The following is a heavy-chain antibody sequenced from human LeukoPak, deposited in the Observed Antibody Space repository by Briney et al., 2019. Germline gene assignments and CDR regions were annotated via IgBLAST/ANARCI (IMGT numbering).Heavy chain of an antibody. Sequence: SQTLSLTCAISGDSVSSNSCAWNWIRQSPSRGLEWLGRTYYKSKWYNDYAVSVKGRVTINSDTSKNQFSLQLNFVTPEDTAVYYCARDGYGSGSYYPFDYWGQGTMVTVSS. V-gene: IGHV6-1*01. J-gene: IGHJ4*02. D-gene: IGHD3-10*01. CDR2: TYYKSKWYN. CDR1: GDSVSSNSCA. CDR3: ARDGYGSGSYYPFDY.